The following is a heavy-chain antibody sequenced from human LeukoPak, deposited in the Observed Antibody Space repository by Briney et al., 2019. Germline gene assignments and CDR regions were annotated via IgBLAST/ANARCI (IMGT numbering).Heavy chain of an antibody. CDR1: GFTFSSYH. V-gene: IGHV3-23*01. Sequence: GGSLRLSCAASGFTFSSYHMSWVRQAPGKGLEWVAAISDTGRLSYCADSVNGRFTISRDNSKNTLSLQMNSLRAADTAVYYCTRGHHGLEYWGQGTLVTVSS. CDR2: ISDTGRLS. CDR3: TRGHHGLEY. D-gene: IGHD1-14*01. J-gene: IGHJ4*02.